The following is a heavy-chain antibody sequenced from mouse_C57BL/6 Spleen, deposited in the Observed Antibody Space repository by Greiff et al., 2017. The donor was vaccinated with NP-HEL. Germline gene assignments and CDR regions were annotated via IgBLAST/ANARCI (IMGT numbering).Heavy chain of an antibody. V-gene: IGHV1-69*01. CDR2: IDPSDSYT. J-gene: IGHJ4*01. CDR3: ALYSNYVYAMDY. CDR1: GYTFTSYW. D-gene: IGHD2-5*01. Sequence: VKLQQPGAELVMPGASVKLSCKASGYTFTSYWMHWVKQRPGQGLEWIGEIDPSDSYTNYNQKFKGKSTLTVDKSSSTAYMQLSSLTSEDSAVYYCALYSNYVYAMDYWGQGTSVTVSS.